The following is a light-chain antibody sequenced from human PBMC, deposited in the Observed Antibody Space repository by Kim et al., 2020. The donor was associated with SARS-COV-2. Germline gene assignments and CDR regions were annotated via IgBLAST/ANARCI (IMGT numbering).Light chain of an antibody. V-gene: IGLV1-40*01. CDR1: SSHIGAGYD. Sequence: QSVLTQPPSVSGAPGQRVTISCTGSSSHIGAGYDVHWYQQLPGTAPKLLIYGNSNRPSGVPDRFSGSKSGTSASLAITGLQAEDEADYYCQSYDSSLSRVFGGGTQLTVL. CDR2: GNS. J-gene: IGLJ3*02. CDR3: QSYDSSLSRV.